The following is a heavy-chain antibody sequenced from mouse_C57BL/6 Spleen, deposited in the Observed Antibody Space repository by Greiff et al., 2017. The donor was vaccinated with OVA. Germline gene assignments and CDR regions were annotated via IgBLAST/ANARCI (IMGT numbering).Heavy chain of an antibody. CDR3: ARRGTTVAYAMDY. D-gene: IGHD1-1*01. J-gene: IGHJ4*01. CDR2: IYPGSGST. V-gene: IGHV1-55*01. Sequence: QVQLQQPGAELVKPGASVKMSCKASGYTFTGYWITWVKQRPGQGLEWIGDIYPGSGSTNYNEKFKSKATLTVDTSSSTAYMQLSSLTSEDSAVYYCARRGTTVAYAMDYWGQGTSVTVSS. CDR1: GYTFTGYW.